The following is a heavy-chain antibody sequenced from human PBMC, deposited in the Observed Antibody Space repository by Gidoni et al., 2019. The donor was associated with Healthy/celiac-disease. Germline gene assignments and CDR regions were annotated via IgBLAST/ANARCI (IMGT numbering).Heavy chain of an antibody. CDR1: AGTFSSYA. D-gene: IGHD6-13*01. J-gene: IGHJ3*02. CDR2: IIPIFGTA. Sequence: QVQLVQSGAEVKKHGSSVKVSFKASAGTFSSYAISWVRQAPGHGLEWMGGIIPIFGTANYAQKCQGRVTITADESTSTAYMELSSLRSEDTAVYYCVAGIAAAGTGDAFDIWGQGTMVTVSS. V-gene: IGHV1-69*01. CDR3: VAGIAAAGTGDAFDI.